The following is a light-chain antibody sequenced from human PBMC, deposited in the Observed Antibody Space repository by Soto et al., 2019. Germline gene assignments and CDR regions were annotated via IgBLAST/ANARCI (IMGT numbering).Light chain of an antibody. CDR1: SSNIGTNT. CDR3: EAWDGSLNIVL. CDR2: SDD. J-gene: IGLJ2*01. Sequence: QSVLTQPPSASGTPGQWVTMSCSGISSNIGTNTVNWYQQLPGAAPKLLIYSDDKRPSGVPGRFSGSKSGTSASLAISGLQSEDEATYYCEAWDGSLNIVLFGGGTQLTVL. V-gene: IGLV1-44*01.